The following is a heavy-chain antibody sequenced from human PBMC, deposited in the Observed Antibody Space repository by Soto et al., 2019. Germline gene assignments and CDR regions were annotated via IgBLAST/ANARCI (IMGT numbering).Heavy chain of an antibody. J-gene: IGHJ4*02. CDR1: GASFNSFA. V-gene: IGHV1-69*13. D-gene: IGHD2-8*01. CDR3: ARDGAGYCTPTTCYTPFDY. Sequence: SVKVSCKASGASFNSFAISWVRQAPGQGLEWMGGIISIPGPATYALKFQGRVTITADESTTAAYMELSNLRSEDTAVYYCARDGAGYCTPTTCYTPFDYWGQGTLVTVS. CDR2: IISIPGPA.